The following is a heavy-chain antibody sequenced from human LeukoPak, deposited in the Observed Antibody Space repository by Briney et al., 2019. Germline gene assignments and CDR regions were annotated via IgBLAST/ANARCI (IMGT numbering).Heavy chain of an antibody. CDR1: GFTFSDYY. Sequence: GGSLRLSCAASGFTFSDYYMSWIRQAPGKGLEWVAVIWYDGSNKYYADSVKGRFTISRDNSKNTLYLQMNSLRAEDTAVYYCARGPGSWQQLVLVDYWGQGTLVTVSS. CDR2: IWYDGSNK. D-gene: IGHD6-13*01. J-gene: IGHJ4*02. CDR3: ARGPGSWQQLVLVDY. V-gene: IGHV3-33*08.